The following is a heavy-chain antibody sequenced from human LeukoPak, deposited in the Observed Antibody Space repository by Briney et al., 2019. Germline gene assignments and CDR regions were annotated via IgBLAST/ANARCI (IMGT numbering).Heavy chain of an antibody. V-gene: IGHV3-7*03. Sequence: GGSLRLSCAASGFTFSSYWMSWVRQAPGKGLEWVANIKQDGSEKYYVDSVKGRFTISRDNAKNSLYLQMNSPRAEDTAVYYCAITRPGNWFDPWGQGTLVTVSS. CDR3: AITRPGNWFDP. J-gene: IGHJ5*02. CDR1: GFTFSSYW. CDR2: IKQDGSEK.